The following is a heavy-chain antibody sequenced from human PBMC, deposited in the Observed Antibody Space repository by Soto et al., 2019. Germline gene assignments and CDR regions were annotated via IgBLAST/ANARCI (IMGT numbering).Heavy chain of an antibody. CDR2: INHSGST. Sequence: SETLSLTCAVYGGSFSGYYWSWIRQPPGKGLEWIGEINHSGSTNYNPSLKSRVTISVDTSKNQFSLKLSSVTAADTAVYYCARVVPAAILKGWVYYYDFWSGYFQRCFDPWGQGTLVTVSS. CDR3: ARVVPAAILKGWVYYYDFWSGYFQRCFDP. V-gene: IGHV4-34*01. CDR1: GGSFSGYY. J-gene: IGHJ5*02. D-gene: IGHD3-3*01.